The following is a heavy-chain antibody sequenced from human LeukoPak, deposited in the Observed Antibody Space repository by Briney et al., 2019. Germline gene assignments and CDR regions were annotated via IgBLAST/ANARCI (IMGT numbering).Heavy chain of an antibody. V-gene: IGHV1-18*01. Sequence: ASVKVSCKASGYTFTTHGLSWVRQAPGQGLEWVGWISVYNGNTHYAQKFQGRVTMTTDTSTSTAYMELRSLRSDDTAVCYCARFRYYDSSGRNDCWGQGTLVTVSS. CDR1: GYTFTTHG. J-gene: IGHJ4*02. CDR2: ISVYNGNT. CDR3: ARFRYYDSSGRNDC. D-gene: IGHD3-22*01.